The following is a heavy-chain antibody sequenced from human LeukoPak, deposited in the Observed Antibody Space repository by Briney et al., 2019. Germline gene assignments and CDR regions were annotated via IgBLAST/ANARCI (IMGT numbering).Heavy chain of an antibody. J-gene: IGHJ4*02. CDR1: GFTFSSYS. V-gene: IGHV3-48*02. D-gene: IGHD5-18*01. Sequence: AGGSLRLSCAASGFTFSSYSMNWVRQAPGKGLEWVSYISSSSSTIYYADSVKGRFTISRDNAKNSLYLQMNSLGDEDTAVYYCAREGIQLWFPPDYWGQGTLVTVSS. CDR2: ISSSSSTI. CDR3: AREGIQLWFPPDY.